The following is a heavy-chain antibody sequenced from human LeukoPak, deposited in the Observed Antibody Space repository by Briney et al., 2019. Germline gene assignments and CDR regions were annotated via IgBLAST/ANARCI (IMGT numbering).Heavy chain of an antibody. CDR1: GFTFSNYA. CDR2: IGSSVNTT. V-gene: IGHV3-23*01. D-gene: IGHD5-12*01. CDR3: AKSDIVATIDPRHYYYYYGMDV. J-gene: IGHJ6*02. Sequence: GGSLRLACAASGFTFSNYALRWVRQAPGKGLEWVSSIGSSVNTTHYADSVKGRFTISRDNSKNTLYLQMNSLRAEDTAVYYCAKSDIVATIDPRHYYYYYGMDVWGQGTTVTVSS.